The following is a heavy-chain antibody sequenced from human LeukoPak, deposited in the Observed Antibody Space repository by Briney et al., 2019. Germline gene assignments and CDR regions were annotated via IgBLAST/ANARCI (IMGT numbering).Heavy chain of an antibody. CDR2: IQRDGSEK. D-gene: IGHD6-19*01. V-gene: IGHV3-7*03. J-gene: IGHJ4*02. CDR3: ASSSGRFFDKY. Sequence: SGGSLRLSCAASGFTFSNSWMHWLRQAPGKGLEWVANIQRDGSEKYYVDSVKGRFTISRDNAKNSLSLQMNSLRAEDTAVYFCASSSGRFFDKYWGRGTPVTVSS. CDR1: GFTFSNSW.